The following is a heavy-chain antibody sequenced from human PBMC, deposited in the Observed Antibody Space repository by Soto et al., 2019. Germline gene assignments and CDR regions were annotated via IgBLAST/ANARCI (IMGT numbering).Heavy chain of an antibody. J-gene: IGHJ4*02. CDR3: ARSRLN. CDR1: GGSISSGGYY. D-gene: IGHD1-1*01. Sequence: QVQLQGSGPGLVKPSQTLSLTCTVSGGSISSGGYYWNWIRQPPGKGLEWIGYIYYSGSTYYNPSIKGRVTISVDTSKNRCSMKLSSVTAASTAVYYCARSRLNGGQSTLVTVPS. V-gene: IGHV4-31*03. CDR2: IYYSGST.